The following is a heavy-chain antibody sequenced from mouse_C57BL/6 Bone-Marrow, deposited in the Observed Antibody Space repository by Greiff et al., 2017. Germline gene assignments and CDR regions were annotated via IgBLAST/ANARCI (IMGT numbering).Heavy chain of an antibody. Sequence: VQLQQSGAELVRPGPSVKVSCKASGYAFTNYLIEWVKQRPGQGLEWIGVINPGSGGTNYNEKFKGKATLTADKSSSTAYMQLSSLTSEDSAVYFCARRHYYGSSPTPYFEVWGTGTTVTVSS. CDR2: INPGSGGT. D-gene: IGHD1-1*01. CDR3: ARRHYYGSSPTPYFEV. J-gene: IGHJ1*03. CDR1: GYAFTNYL. V-gene: IGHV1-54*01.